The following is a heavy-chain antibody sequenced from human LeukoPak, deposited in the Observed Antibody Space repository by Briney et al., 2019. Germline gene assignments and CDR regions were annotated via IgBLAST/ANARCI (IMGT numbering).Heavy chain of an antibody. CDR1: GFTFDDYT. CDR2: ISWDGGVT. D-gene: IGHD2-15*01. V-gene: IGHV3-43*01. J-gene: IGHJ4*02. Sequence: GGSLRLSCAVSGFTFDDYTMHWVRQAPGKGLEWVSLISWDGGVTYYADSVKGRFTISRDNSKNSLYLQMNSLRTEDTALYYCAKDLTLSGGTLGNWGQGTLVTVSS. CDR3: AKDLTLSGGTLGN.